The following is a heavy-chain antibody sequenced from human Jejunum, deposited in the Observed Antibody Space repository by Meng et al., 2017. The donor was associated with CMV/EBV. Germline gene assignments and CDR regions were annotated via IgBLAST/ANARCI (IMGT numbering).Heavy chain of an antibody. Sequence: EVQLVESGGGLVKPGGSLKLSCAASGFTFSNAWMNWVRQAPGKGLEWVGRIKSKNNGGTTDFAAPVTGRFTISRDDSTNTLYLQMNSLKSDDTAMYYCTTGYTNAWHDGYWGQGTLVTVSS. J-gene: IGHJ4*02. D-gene: IGHD5-24*01. CDR2: IKSKNNGGTT. V-gene: IGHV3-15*01. CDR3: TTGYTNAWHDGY. CDR1: GFTFSNAW.